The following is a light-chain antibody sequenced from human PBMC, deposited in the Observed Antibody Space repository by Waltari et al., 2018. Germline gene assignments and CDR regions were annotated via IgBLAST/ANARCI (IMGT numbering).Light chain of an antibody. CDR3: QQYGSSPHWT. Sequence: EIVLTQSPGTLSLSPGERATLSCRASQSVSNSYLAWYQQKPGQAPRLLIYGASSRATDIPDRFSGSGSGTDFTLTISRLEPEDFAVYYCQQYGSSPHWTFGQGTKVEIK. CDR1: QSVSNSY. J-gene: IGKJ1*01. V-gene: IGKV3-20*01. CDR2: GAS.